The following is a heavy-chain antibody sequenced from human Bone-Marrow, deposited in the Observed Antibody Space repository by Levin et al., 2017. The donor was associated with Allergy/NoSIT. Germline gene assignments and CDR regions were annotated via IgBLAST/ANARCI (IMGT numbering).Heavy chain of an antibody. Sequence: PGGSLRLSCAASGFTISTNYMSWVRQVPGKGLEWVSIIHSGGRKNYADSVTGRFTISRDNYNNTLYHQMNSLRGEDTAIYYCARDDGVSTNHWGQGTLVIVSS. CDR3: ARDDGVSTNH. D-gene: IGHD5/OR15-5a*01. V-gene: IGHV3-66*01. CDR2: IHSGGRK. J-gene: IGHJ4*02. CDR1: GFTISTNY.